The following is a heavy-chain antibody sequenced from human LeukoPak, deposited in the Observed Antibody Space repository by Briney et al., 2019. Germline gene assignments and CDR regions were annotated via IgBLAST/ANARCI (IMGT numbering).Heavy chain of an antibody. D-gene: IGHD2-15*01. J-gene: IGHJ4*02. Sequence: KSSETLSLTCTVSGDSISSYYWSWIRQPPGKTLEWIGYIYYTGSTNYNPSLKSRVAMSLDTSKNQFSLNVRSVTAADTAIYYCARGYGGQYVDYWGQGILVPVSS. CDR2: IYYTGST. V-gene: IGHV4-59*01. CDR1: GDSISSYY. CDR3: ARGYGGQYVDY.